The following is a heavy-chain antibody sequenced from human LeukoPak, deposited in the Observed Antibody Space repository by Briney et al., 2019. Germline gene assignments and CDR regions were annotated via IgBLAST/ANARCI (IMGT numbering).Heavy chain of an antibody. V-gene: IGHV1-18*01. CDR1: GYTFTSYG. CDR2: ISAYNGNT. J-gene: IGHJ6*02. Sequence: ASVKVSCKASGYTFTSYGISWVRQAPGQGLEWMGWISAYNGNTDYAQKLQGRVTMTTDTSTSTAYMELRSLRSDDTVVYYCATGGYSSGWYLYYYYYGMDVWGQGTTVTVSS. CDR3: ATGGYSSGWYLYYYYYGMDV. D-gene: IGHD6-19*01.